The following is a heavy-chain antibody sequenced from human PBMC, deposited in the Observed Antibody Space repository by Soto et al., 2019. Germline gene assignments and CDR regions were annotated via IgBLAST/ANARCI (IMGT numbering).Heavy chain of an antibody. CDR3: ARGQGTSLSLFHY. CDR1: GYTFTSDD. D-gene: IGHD2-2*01. V-gene: IGHV1-18*01. Sequence: ASMKAFFNAAGYTFTSDDISWVLQAPGQVLEWIGWISAYNGNTNYAQKLQGRVTMTTDTSTSAPYMERRGLRSDDTAVYYGARGQGTSLSLFHYW. CDR2: ISAYNGNT. J-gene: IGHJ4*01.